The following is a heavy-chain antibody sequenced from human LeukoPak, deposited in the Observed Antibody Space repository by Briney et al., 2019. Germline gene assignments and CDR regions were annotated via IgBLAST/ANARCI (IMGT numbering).Heavy chain of an antibody. CDR3: AKDIRSGDSSGSGAFDI. J-gene: IGHJ3*02. V-gene: IGHV3-30*02. Sequence: GGSLRLSCAASGFTFNTYGMHWVRQAPGKGLEWVAFIRFDGSSKYYADSVKGRFTISRDNSKNTVYLQMNSLRAEDTAVYYCAKDIRSGDSSGSGAFDIWGQGTMVTVSS. CDR1: GFTFNTYG. CDR2: IRFDGSSK. D-gene: IGHD6-19*01.